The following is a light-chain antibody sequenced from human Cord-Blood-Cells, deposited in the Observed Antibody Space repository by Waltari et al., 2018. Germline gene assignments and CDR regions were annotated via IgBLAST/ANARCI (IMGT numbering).Light chain of an antibody. J-gene: IGLJ1*01. V-gene: IGLV2-23*01. Sequence: QSALTQPASVSGSPGQSITISCTGTRSGVGSYNLVSWYQQHPGKAPKLMIYEGSKRPSGVSNRFSGSKSGNTASLTISGLQAEDEADYYCCSYAGSSTYVFGTGTKVTVL. CDR2: EGS. CDR1: RSGVGSYNL. CDR3: CSYAGSSTYV.